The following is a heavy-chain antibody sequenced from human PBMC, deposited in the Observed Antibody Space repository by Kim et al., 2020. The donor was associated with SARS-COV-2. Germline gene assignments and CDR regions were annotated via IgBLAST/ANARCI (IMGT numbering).Heavy chain of an antibody. Sequence: GGSLRLSCAASGLTVSSNYMSWVRQAPGKGLEWVSVIYSDNSTYYADSVKGRFTISRHNSKNTLYLQMNSLSAEDTAVYYCARIPPYSSGPDDYWGQGTLVTVSS. CDR3: ARIPPYSSGPDDY. CDR1: GLTVSSNY. J-gene: IGHJ4*02. CDR2: IYSDNST. V-gene: IGHV3-53*04. D-gene: IGHD6-19*01.